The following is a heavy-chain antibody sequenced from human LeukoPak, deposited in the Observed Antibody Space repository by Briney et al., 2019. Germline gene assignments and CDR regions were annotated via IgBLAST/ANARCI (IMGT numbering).Heavy chain of an antibody. CDR1: GGSINSDDYY. D-gene: IGHD4-23*01. CDR3: AGHGGDYGGDSGTYYFDF. Sequence: PSETLSLTCSVSGGSINSDDYYWNWIRQPPGKGLEWIGYIYYSGSTYYNPSLKSRVTISVDTSKNQFSLKLSSVTAADTAVYYCAGHGGDYGGDSGTYYFDFWGQGTLVTVSS. CDR2: IYYSGST. V-gene: IGHV4-30-4*01. J-gene: IGHJ4*02.